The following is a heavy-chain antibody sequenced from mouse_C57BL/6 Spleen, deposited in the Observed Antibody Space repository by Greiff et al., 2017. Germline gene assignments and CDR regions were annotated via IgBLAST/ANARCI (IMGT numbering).Heavy chain of an antibody. V-gene: IGHV1-69*01. D-gene: IGHD1-1*02. Sequence: QVQLQQPGAELVMPGASVKLSCKASGYTFTSYWMHWVKQRPGQGLEWIGEIDPTDSYTKYNQKFKGKSTLTVDKSSSTTCMQLSSLTSEDSAVYYSARKVGTYYAMDYWGQGTSVTVSS. CDR2: IDPTDSYT. CDR3: ARKVGTYYAMDY. J-gene: IGHJ4*01. CDR1: GYTFTSYW.